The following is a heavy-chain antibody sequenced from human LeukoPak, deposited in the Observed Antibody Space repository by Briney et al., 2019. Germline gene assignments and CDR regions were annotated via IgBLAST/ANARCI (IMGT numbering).Heavy chain of an antibody. CDR3: ATDNSNNWEQVSGWWFDP. CDR2: INPSGTRT. Sequence: GASVKVSCKGSEYTFRNHYMHWVRQAPGQGLEWMGIINPSGTRTTYAQKFQGRVIITRDQSADSVFMELSNLESNDTAVYFRATDNSNNWEQVSGWWFDPWGQGTLVTVSS. J-gene: IGHJ5*02. V-gene: IGHV1-46*01. D-gene: IGHD1/OR15-1a*01. CDR1: EYTFRNHY.